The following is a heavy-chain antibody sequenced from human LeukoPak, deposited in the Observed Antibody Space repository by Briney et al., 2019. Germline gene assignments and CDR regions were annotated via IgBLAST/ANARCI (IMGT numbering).Heavy chain of an antibody. CDR3: SASGSYYEPFDY. Sequence: GGSLRLSCAASGFTFSSYAMSWVRQAPGKGLEWVSAISGSGGSTDYADSVKGRFTISRDNSKNTLYLQMNSLRAEDTAVYYCSASGSYYEPFDYWGQGTLVTVSS. V-gene: IGHV3-23*01. CDR1: GFTFSSYA. J-gene: IGHJ4*02. CDR2: ISGSGGST. D-gene: IGHD1-26*01.